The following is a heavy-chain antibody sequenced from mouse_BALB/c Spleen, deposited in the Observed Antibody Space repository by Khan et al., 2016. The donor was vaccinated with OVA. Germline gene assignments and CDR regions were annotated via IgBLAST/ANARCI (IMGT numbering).Heavy chain of an antibody. V-gene: IGHV1-7*01. Sequence: QVQLQQSGAELAKPGASVKMSCKASGYTFANYWMHWVKQRPGQGLDWIGYINPSNGYTDYNQKFKDKATLTADKSSSTAYMQLSSLTSEDSAVYYCARWGSSYGTAFDYWGQGTTLTVSS. D-gene: IGHD1-1*01. CDR1: GYTFANYW. J-gene: IGHJ2*01. CDR3: ARWGSSYGTAFDY. CDR2: INPSNGYT.